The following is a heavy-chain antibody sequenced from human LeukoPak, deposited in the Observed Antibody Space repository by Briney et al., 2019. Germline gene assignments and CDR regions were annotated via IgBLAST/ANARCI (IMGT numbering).Heavy chain of an antibody. V-gene: IGHV4-34*01. CDR2: INHSGRT. Sequence: SETLSLTCAVYGGSFSGYYWSWIRQPPGKGLEWIGEINHSGRTNYNPSLKSRVTISVDTSKNQFSLKLSSVTAADTAVYYCARGPLYDILTGHHPNYFDYWGQGTLVTVSS. CDR1: GGSFSGYY. J-gene: IGHJ4*02. CDR3: ARGPLYDILTGHHPNYFDY. D-gene: IGHD3-9*01.